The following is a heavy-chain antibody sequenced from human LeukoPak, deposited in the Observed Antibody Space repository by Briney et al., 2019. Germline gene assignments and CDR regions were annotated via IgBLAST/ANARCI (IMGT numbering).Heavy chain of an antibody. V-gene: IGHV5-51*01. J-gene: IGHJ5*02. CDR1: GYSFTSYW. D-gene: IGHD3-10*01. Sequence: AESLKISCKGSGYSFTSYWIGWVRQLPGKGLEWLGIIYPGDSDTRYSPSFQGQVTISADKSISTAYLQWSSLKASDTAMYYCALITMVRGIWFDPWGQGTLVTVSS. CDR3: ALITMVRGIWFDP. CDR2: IYPGDSDT.